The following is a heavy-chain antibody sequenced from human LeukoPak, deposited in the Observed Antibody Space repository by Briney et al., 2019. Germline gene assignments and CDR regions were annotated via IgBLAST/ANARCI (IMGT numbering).Heavy chain of an antibody. Sequence: GGSLRLSCAASGFTFSSYSMNWVRQAPGKGLEWVSSISSSSSYIYYADSVKGRFTTSRDNAKNSLYLQMNSLRAEDTAVYYCARPGTAAAGTGWFDPWGQGTLVTVSS. CDR1: GFTFSSYS. CDR3: ARPGTAAAGTGWFDP. J-gene: IGHJ5*02. V-gene: IGHV3-21*01. CDR2: ISSSSSYI. D-gene: IGHD6-13*01.